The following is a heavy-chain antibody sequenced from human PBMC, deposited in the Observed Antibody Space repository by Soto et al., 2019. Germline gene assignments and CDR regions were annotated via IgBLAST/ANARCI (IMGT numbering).Heavy chain of an antibody. J-gene: IGHJ4*02. Sequence: QVQLVQSGAEVKKPGASVKVSCKASGYTFTSYGISWVRQAPGQGLEWMGWISAYNGNTNYAQKLQGRVTMTTDTSTSTAYMELRSLRSADTAVYYCARDLPPNKVVPAAEYYFDYWGQGTLVTVSS. V-gene: IGHV1-18*01. CDR2: ISAYNGNT. CDR3: ARDLPPNKVVPAAEYYFDY. D-gene: IGHD2-2*01. CDR1: GYTFTSYG.